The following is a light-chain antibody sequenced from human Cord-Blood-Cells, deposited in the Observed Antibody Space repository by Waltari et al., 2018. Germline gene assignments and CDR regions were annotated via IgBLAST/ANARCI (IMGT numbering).Light chain of an antibody. CDR2: DAS. CDR1: QSVSSY. CDR3: QQRSNWPLT. J-gene: IGKJ4*01. Sequence: EIVLTQSPATLSLSPGERATLSCRASQSVSSYLAWYQQKPGQAPRLLIYDASNWATGIPARFSGSGSGTDFTHTISSLEPEDFAVYYCQQRSNWPLTFGGGTKVEIK. V-gene: IGKV3-11*01.